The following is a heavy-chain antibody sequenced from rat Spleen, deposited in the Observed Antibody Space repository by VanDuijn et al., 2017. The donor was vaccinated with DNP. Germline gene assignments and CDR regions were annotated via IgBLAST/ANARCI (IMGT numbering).Heavy chain of an antibody. CDR1: GFTFSHYW. D-gene: IGHD1-10*01. CDR2: ISADGGRT. V-gene: IGHV5-58*01. Sequence: EVPLVEIGVGLVQPGRSLKLSCVASGFTFSHYWLYWIRQAPGKGLEWLASISADGGRTYYLDSVKGRFTVSRDNAESTLYLQMDSLRSEDSATYYCVTHNNYDCWGQGVMVTVSS. CDR3: VTHNNYDC. J-gene: IGHJ2*01.